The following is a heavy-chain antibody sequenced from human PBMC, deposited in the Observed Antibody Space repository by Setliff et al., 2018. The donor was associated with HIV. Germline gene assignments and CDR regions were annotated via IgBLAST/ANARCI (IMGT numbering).Heavy chain of an antibody. D-gene: IGHD2-21*01. CDR2: LNPSGDST. CDR3: ARDRTFRTTRVFDY. V-gene: IGHV1-46*01. CDR1: GYTFTSYY. Sequence: GASVKVSCKASGYTFTSYYVHWVRQAPGQGLEWMGILNPSGDSTAYAQKFQGRVTMSRDTSTSTVYMELSRLRSDDTAVYYCARDRTFRTTRVFDYWGQGTLVTVSS. J-gene: IGHJ4*02.